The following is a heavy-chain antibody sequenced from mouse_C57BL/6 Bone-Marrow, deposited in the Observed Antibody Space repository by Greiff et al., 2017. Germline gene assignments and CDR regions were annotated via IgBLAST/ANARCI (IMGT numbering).Heavy chain of an antibody. CDR1: GFTFSDFY. D-gene: IGHD1-1*01. CDR3: ARDAPYYGSSLNYFDY. J-gene: IGHJ2*01. V-gene: IGHV7-1*01. CDR2: SRNKANDYTT. Sequence: EVKVVESGGGLVQSGRSLRLSCATSGFTFSDFYMEWVRQAPGKGLEWIAASRNKANDYTTEYSASVKGRFIVSRDTSQSILYLQMNALRAEDTAIYYCARDAPYYGSSLNYFDYWGQGTTLTVSS.